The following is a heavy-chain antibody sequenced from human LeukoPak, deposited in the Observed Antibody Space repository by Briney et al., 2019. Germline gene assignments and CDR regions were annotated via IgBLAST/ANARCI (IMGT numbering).Heavy chain of an antibody. CDR1: GGSISSGSYY. Sequence: PSETLSLTCTVSGGSISSGSYYWNWIRQPPGKDLEWIGYIYSSGSTYYNPALKSRVSISVDTSKNQFSLELRSVTAADTAVYHCASGGINYDVLTGYYHSPIDYWGQGTLVTVSS. J-gene: IGHJ4*02. V-gene: IGHV4-30-4*01. D-gene: IGHD3-9*01. CDR2: IYSSGST. CDR3: ASGGINYDVLTGYYHSPIDY.